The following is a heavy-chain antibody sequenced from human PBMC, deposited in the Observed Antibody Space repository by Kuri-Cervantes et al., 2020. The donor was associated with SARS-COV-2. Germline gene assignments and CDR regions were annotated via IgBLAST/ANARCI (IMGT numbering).Heavy chain of an antibody. CDR2: FHSSGRT. Sequence: ESLKISCTVSGGSISSYYWGWIRQPPGKGLEWIGIFHSSGRTYYNPSLKSRVTISVDTSKNQFSLKLSSVTAADTAVYYCAGRDYDSYAFDIWGQGTMVTVSS. CDR3: AGRDYDSYAFDI. CDR1: GGSISSYY. D-gene: IGHD3-3*01. J-gene: IGHJ3*02. V-gene: IGHV4-59*04.